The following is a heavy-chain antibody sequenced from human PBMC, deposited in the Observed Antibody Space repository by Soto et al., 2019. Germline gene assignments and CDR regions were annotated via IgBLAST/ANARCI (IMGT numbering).Heavy chain of an antibody. V-gene: IGHV3-23*01. CDR3: AKHRGFVAGPLDS. Sequence: EVQLLESGGGLAQPGESLKLSCAVSGITFTNYAIRWVRQASGKGLEWVSGISGNVGSTTHYADSVKGRFTISRDNSKNILFLQVNSLLAEDTAVYYCAKHRGFVAGPLDSWGQGTLVIVSS. J-gene: IGHJ4*02. D-gene: IGHD6-19*01. CDR2: ISGNVGSTT. CDR1: GITFTNYA.